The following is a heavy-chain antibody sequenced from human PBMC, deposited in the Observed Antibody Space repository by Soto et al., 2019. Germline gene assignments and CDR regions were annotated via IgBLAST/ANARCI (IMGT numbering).Heavy chain of an antibody. D-gene: IGHD6-13*01. CDR2: ISFDGSNK. CDR3: ARGIAAAAISNYYYYYYAMDV. Sequence: GGSLRLSCAASGFTFSSYAVHWVRQAPGKGLEWVAVISFDGSNKYYADSVKGRFTISRDNSKNTLYLQINSLRAEDTAVYYCARGIAAAAISNYYYYYYAMDVWGQGTTVTV. J-gene: IGHJ6*02. CDR1: GFTFSSYA. V-gene: IGHV3-30-3*01.